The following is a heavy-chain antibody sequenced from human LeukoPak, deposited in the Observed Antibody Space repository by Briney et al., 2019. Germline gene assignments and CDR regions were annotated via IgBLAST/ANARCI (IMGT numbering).Heavy chain of an antibody. CDR2: IKSKSDGGTT. D-gene: IGHD4-23*01. V-gene: IGHV3-15*01. Sequence: GGSLRLSCAASGIIFPNAWMSWVRQAPGRGLEWVGRIKSKSDGGTTDYAAPVNGRFTISRDDSKNTLYLQMNSLKTEDTAVYYCATVSLIHSVGNFDYWGQGTLVTVSS. CDR3: ATVSLIHSVGNFDY. J-gene: IGHJ4*02. CDR1: GIIFPNAW.